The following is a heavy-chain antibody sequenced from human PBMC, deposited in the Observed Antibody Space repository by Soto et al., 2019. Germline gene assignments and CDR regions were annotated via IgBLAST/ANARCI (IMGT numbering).Heavy chain of an antibody. CDR2: IFSNDEK. D-gene: IGHD6-13*01. J-gene: IGHJ5*02. CDR1: GFSLSNAGLG. V-gene: IGHV2-26*04. CDR3: ASTXXXSWYWFDP. Sequence: QVTVKESGPVLVKPTETLTLTCTVSGFSLSNAGLGVSWIRQPPGKALEWLAHIFSNDEKSYSTSLKSRLTISKDTSKSQVVLTMTNMDPVDTATYYCASTXXXSWYWFDPWGQGTLVTVSS.